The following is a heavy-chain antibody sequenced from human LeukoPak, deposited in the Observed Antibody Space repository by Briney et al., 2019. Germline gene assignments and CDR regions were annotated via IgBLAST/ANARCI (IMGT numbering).Heavy chain of an antibody. D-gene: IGHD4-17*01. CDR1: GYTFTSYP. Sequence: ASVEVSCKASGYTFTSYPISWVRQAPGQGVEWMGWITTYNDNTNYAQKLQGGVTMTTDTSTSTAYMDLRGLRSDDTAVYYCARGYDYGDYVGDFDYWGQGTLVTVSS. CDR2: ITTYNDNT. CDR3: ARGYDYGDYVGDFDY. V-gene: IGHV1-18*01. J-gene: IGHJ4*02.